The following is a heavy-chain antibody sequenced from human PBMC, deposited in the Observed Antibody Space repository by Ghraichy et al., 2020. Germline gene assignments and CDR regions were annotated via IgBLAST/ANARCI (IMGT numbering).Heavy chain of an antibody. CDR2: ISADGSNI. CDR1: GFTFNIYA. CDR3: AKGELCSRSRCHFFEY. J-gene: IGHJ4*02. D-gene: IGHD2-2*01. Sequence: GGSLRLSCAASGFTFNIYAMTWVRQAPGKGLEWVSDISADGSNIYYADTVKGRFTISRDNSKNTLYLQMNSLRAEDTAVYYCAKGELCSRSRCHFFEYWGQGTQVTVSS. V-gene: IGHV3-23*01.